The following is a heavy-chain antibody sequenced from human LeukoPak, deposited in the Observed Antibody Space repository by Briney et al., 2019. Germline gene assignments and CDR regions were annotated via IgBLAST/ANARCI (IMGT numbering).Heavy chain of an antibody. D-gene: IGHD3-3*01. CDR1: GFTFGSYS. CDR3: AKDRGYYDFWSGWD. V-gene: IGHV3-21*01. J-gene: IGHJ4*02. CDR2: ISSSSSYI. Sequence: PGGSLRLSCAASGFTFGSYSMNWVRQAPGKGLEWVSSISSSSSYIYYADSVKGRFTISRDNSKNTLYLQMNSLRAEDTAVYYCAKDRGYYDFWSGWDWGQGTLVTVSS.